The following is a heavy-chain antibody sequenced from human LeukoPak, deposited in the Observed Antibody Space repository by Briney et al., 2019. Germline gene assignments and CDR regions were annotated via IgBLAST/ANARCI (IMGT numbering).Heavy chain of an antibody. CDR2: IIPIFGTA. CDR3: ARVGGYCSSTSCYYRY. J-gene: IGHJ4*02. Sequence: SVKVSCKASRGTFSSYAISWVRQAPGQGLEWMGGIIPIFGTANYAQKFQGRVTITADESTSTAYMELSSLRSEDTAVYYCARVGGYCSSTSCYYRYWGQGTLVTVSS. CDR1: RGTFSSYA. D-gene: IGHD2-2*01. V-gene: IGHV1-69*13.